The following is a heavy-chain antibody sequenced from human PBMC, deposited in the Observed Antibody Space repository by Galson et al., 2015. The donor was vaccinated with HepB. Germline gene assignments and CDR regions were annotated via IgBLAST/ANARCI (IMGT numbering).Heavy chain of an antibody. D-gene: IGHD3-3*01. Sequence: SLRLSCAASGFTFSSYGMHWVRQAPGKGLEWVAVIWYDGSNKYYADSVKGRFTISRDNSKNTLYLQMNSLRAEDTAVYYCARAGGQERFLEWFGPHYYYGMDVWGQGTTVTVSS. CDR2: IWYDGSNK. V-gene: IGHV3-33*01. CDR1: GFTFSSYG. J-gene: IGHJ6*02. CDR3: ARAGGQERFLEWFGPHYYYGMDV.